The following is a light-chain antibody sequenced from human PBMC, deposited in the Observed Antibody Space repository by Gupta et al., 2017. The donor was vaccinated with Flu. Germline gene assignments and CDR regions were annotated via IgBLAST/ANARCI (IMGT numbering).Light chain of an antibody. Sequence: SPSASVRDRITITCRASQGIRSDLAWYQQKPGKAPERLIYSASRLKTGVPSRFSGSGSGTQFTLTISSRQPEDFATYYCLQQNNYPWTFGQGTEVEIK. J-gene: IGKJ1*01. CDR1: QGIRSD. CDR2: SAS. CDR3: LQQNNYPWT. V-gene: IGKV1-17*01.